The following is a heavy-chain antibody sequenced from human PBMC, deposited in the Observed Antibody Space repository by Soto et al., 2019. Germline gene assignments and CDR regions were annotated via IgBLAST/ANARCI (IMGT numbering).Heavy chain of an antibody. CDR3: ARSHSRVAAVDY. D-gene: IGHD6-13*01. V-gene: IGHV1-69*02. CDR1: GGTFSSYT. CDR2: IIPILGIA. Sequence: QVQLVQSGAEVKKPGSSVKVSCKASGGTFSSYTISWVRQAPGQGLEWMGRIIPILGIANYAQKFQGRVTITADKSTSTAYLELSSLRSEDTAVYYCARSHSRVAAVDYWGQGTLVTVAS. J-gene: IGHJ4*02.